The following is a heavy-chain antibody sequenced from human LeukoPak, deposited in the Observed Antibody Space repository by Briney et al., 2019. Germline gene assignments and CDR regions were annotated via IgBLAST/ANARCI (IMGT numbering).Heavy chain of an antibody. CDR1: GFTFSSYG. CDR3: AKAPMGATGY. V-gene: IGHV3-30*18. Sequence: GGSLRLSCAASGFTFSSYGMHWVRQAPGKGLEWVAVISYDGSNKYYADSVKGRFTISRDNSKNTLYLQMNSLRAEDTAVYYCAKAPMGATGYWGQGTLVTVSP. J-gene: IGHJ4*02. CDR2: ISYDGSNK. D-gene: IGHD1-26*01.